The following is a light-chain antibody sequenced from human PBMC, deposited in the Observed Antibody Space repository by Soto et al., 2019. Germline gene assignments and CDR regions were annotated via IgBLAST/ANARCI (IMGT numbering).Light chain of an antibody. CDR2: GAA. V-gene: IGKV3D-7*01. Sequence: EVLLTQSPATLSLSPGERATLSCRASQAVNNGYLAWYQQKPGQAPRLLISGAANRASGIPARFSGSGSGTEFTLTISGLQSDDFAVYFCQQYNNWPPWTFGHGTKVDIK. J-gene: IGKJ1*01. CDR1: QAVNNGY. CDR3: QQYNNWPPWT.